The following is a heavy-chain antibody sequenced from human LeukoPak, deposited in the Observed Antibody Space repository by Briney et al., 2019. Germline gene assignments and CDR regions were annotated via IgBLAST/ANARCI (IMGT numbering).Heavy chain of an antibody. CDR2: ISSSSSYI. D-gene: IGHD5/OR15-5a*01. CDR3: ARDVSPGPNWFDP. J-gene: IGHJ5*02. V-gene: IGHV3-21*01. Sequence: PGGSLRLSCAASGFTFSSYSMNWVRQAPGKGLEWVSSISSSSSYIYYADSVKGRFTISRDNAKNSLYLQMNSLRAEDTAVYYCARDVSPGPNWFDPWGQGTLVTVSS. CDR1: GFTFSSYS.